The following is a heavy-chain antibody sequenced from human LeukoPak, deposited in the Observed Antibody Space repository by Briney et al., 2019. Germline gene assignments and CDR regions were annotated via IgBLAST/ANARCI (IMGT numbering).Heavy chain of an antibody. CDR2: IYNRGST. V-gene: IGHV4-31*03. CDR1: GDSISSGGYY. D-gene: IGHD3-22*01. J-gene: IGHJ4*02. CDR3: ARANYYDSGGYMVY. Sequence: SEALSLTCTVSGDSISSGGYYWSWIRQYPGQGLEWIGYIYNRGSTYYNPSLASRVSMSLDTSKNQFSLKLSSVTAADTAVYYCARANYYDSGGYMVYWGQGTLVTVSS.